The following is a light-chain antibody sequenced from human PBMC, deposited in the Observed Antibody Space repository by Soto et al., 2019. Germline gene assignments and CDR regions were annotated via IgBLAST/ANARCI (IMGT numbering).Light chain of an antibody. CDR2: GAS. Sequence: EIVLTQSPGTLSLSPGERATLSCRASQSVSSSYLAWYQQKPGQAPRLLIYGASSRSTGIPDRFSGSGSGTDFALTISLLEPEDCAVYNCQRYGSSHTFGQGTKLAIK. CDR1: QSVSSSY. J-gene: IGKJ2*01. V-gene: IGKV3-20*01. CDR3: QRYGSSHT.